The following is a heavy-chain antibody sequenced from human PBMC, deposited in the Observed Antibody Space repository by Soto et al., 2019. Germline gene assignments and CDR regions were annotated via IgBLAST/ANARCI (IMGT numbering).Heavy chain of an antibody. Sequence: XETLSLPCTVSGGSISSSRYYWGWIRQPPGKGLEWIGSIYYSGSTYYNPSLKSRVTISVDTSKNQFSLKLSSVTAADTAVYYCARQIYSGYDPFKWFDTWGQGTLVTVSS. V-gene: IGHV4-39*01. CDR2: IYYSGST. J-gene: IGHJ5*02. CDR1: GGSISSSRYY. D-gene: IGHD5-12*01. CDR3: ARQIYSGYDPFKWFDT.